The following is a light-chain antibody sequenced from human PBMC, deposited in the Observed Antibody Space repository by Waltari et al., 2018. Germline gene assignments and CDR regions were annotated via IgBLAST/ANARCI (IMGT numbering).Light chain of an antibody. V-gene: IGLV2-14*03. Sequence: SALAQPASVSGSPGQSITISCTGSSSDIGAFDLVSWYQQHPGRAPRLLIRNVSERPSGVPHRFSGSKSGNTASLTISSLRSEDESLYFCSSFTTGSTGLFGGGTKLTVL. CDR3: SSFTTGSTGL. CDR2: NVS. CDR1: SSDIGAFDL. J-gene: IGLJ2*01.